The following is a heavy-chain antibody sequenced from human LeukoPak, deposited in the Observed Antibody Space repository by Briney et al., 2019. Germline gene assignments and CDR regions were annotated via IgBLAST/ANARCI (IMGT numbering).Heavy chain of an antibody. J-gene: IGHJ5*02. CDR2: IYHSGST. D-gene: IGHD6-6*01. V-gene: IGHV4-39*07. CDR3: ARVRAEYSSSSGP. Sequence: PSETLSLTCTVSGGSISSSSYYWGWIRQPPGKGLEWIGSIYHSGSTYYNPSLKSRVTISVDTSKNQFSLKLSSVTAADTAVYYCARVRAEYSSSSGPWGQGTLVTVSS. CDR1: GGSISSSSYY.